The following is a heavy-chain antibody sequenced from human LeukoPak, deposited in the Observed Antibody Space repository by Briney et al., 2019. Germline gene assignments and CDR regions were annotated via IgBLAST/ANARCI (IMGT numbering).Heavy chain of an antibody. CDR1: GGSISSSSYY. V-gene: IGHV4-39*02. J-gene: IGHJ6*02. Sequence: PSETLSLTCTVSGGSISSSSYYWGWIRQPPGKGLEWIGSIYYSGSTYYNPSLKSRVTISVDTSKNQFSLKLSSVTAADTAVYYCARDTRSLMDVGGQGTTVTVSS. D-gene: IGHD3-16*02. CDR2: IYYSGST. CDR3: ARDTRSLMDV.